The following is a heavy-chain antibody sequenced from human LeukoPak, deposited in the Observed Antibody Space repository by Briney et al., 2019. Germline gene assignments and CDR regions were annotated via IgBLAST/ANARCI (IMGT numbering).Heavy chain of an antibody. Sequence: SETLSLTCTVSGGSISSSSYYWGWIRQPPGKRLEWIGEIYHSGSTNYNPSLESRVTISVDKSKNQFSLKLSSVTAADTAVYYCARADLGPSGGDDWSFDLWGRGTLVTVSS. CDR3: ARADLGPSGGDDWSFDL. V-gene: IGHV4-39*07. J-gene: IGHJ2*01. D-gene: IGHD3-16*01. CDR1: GGSISSSSYY. CDR2: IYHSGST.